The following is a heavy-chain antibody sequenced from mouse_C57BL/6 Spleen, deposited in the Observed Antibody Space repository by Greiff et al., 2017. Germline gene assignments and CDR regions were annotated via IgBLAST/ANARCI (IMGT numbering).Heavy chain of an antibody. CDR3: ARGGSSLEFAY. CDR1: GYTFTSYW. CDR2: IHPNSGST. V-gene: IGHV1-64*01. J-gene: IGHJ3*01. D-gene: IGHD1-1*01. Sequence: QVQLKQSGAELVKPGASVKLSCKASGYTFTSYWMHWVKQRPGQGLEWIGMIHPNSGSTNYNEKFKGKATLTVDKSSSTAYMQLSSLTSEDSAVYYCARGGSSLEFAYWGQGTLVTVSA.